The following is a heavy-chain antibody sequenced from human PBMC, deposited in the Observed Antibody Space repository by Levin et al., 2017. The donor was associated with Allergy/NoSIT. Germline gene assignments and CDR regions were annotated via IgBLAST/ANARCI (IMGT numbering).Heavy chain of an antibody. D-gene: IGHD5-18*01. CDR2: ISSSGTPI. V-gene: IGHV3-48*04. Sequence: RGESLKISCVASGLPFSIYGMNWVRQAPGKGLEWVSHISSSGTPIYYADSVRGRFTMSRDNAKSSLYLQMNSLRAEDTALYYCATGAMDYWGQGTLVTVSS. J-gene: IGHJ4*02. CDR3: ATGAMDY. CDR1: GLPFSIYG.